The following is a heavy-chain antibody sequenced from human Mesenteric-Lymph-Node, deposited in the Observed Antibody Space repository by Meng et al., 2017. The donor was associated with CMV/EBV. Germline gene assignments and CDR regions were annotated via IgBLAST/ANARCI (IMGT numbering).Heavy chain of an antibody. J-gene: IGHJ4*02. CDR2: IYSGGST. D-gene: IGHD4-17*01. CDR1: GFTFSSYS. Sequence: GESLKISCAASGFTFSSYSMNWVRQAPGKGLEWVSVIYSGGSTYYADSVKGRFTISRDNSKNTLYLQMNSLRAEDTAVYYCARNRNYGDYFDYWGQGTLVTVSS. V-gene: IGHV3-66*02. CDR3: ARNRNYGDYFDY.